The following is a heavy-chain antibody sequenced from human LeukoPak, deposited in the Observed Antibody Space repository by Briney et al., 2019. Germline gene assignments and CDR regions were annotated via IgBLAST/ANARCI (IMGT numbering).Heavy chain of an antibody. J-gene: IGHJ4*02. D-gene: IGHD3-22*01. CDR2: ISYDGSNK. Sequence: PGGSLRLSCAASGFTFSSYAMSWVRQAPGKGLEWVAVISYDGSNKYYADSVKGRFTISRDNSKNTLYLQMNSLRAEDTAVYYCARSYYYDSSGYYSGFDYWGQGTLVTVSS. CDR3: ARSYYYDSSGYYSGFDY. CDR1: GFTFSSYA. V-gene: IGHV3-30-3*01.